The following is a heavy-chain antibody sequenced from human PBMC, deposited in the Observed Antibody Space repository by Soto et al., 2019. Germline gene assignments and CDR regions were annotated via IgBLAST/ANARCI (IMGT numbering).Heavy chain of an antibody. CDR3: ARVVAAAGSSPFDY. CDR2: ISAYNGNT. J-gene: IGHJ4*02. D-gene: IGHD6-13*01. CDR1: GYTFTSYG. V-gene: IGHV1-18*01. Sequence: QVQLVQSGAEVKKPGASVKVSCKASGYTFTSYGISWVRQAPGQGLEWMGWISAYNGNTNYAQKLQGRVTMTTDTAASTAYMELRSLRSDDTVVYYCARVVAAAGSSPFDYWGQVTLVTVSS.